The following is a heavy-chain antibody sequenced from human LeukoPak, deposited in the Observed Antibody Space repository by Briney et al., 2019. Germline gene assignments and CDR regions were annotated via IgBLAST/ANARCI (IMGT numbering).Heavy chain of an antibody. CDR2: IYYDGST. CDR3: GRRGHLHRPF. CDR1: TDSDDSIKSSSYY. V-gene: IGHV4-39*01. Sequence: SETLSLTCTVSTDSDDSIKSSSYYWAWIRLPPGKGLEWVGSIYYDGSTHYNPSLRGRVTISVDTSKSQFSVKLNSVTAADTAMYYCGRRGHLHRPFWGQGTLVTVSS. J-gene: IGHJ4*02. D-gene: IGHD3/OR15-3a*01.